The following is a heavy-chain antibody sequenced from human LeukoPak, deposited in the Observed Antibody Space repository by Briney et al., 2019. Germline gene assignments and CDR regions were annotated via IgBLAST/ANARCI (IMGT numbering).Heavy chain of an antibody. CDR3: AKDPYDFWSGSNWFDP. D-gene: IGHD3-3*01. Sequence: GGSLRLSCAASGFTFSSYAMSWVRQAPGKGLERVSAISGSGGSTYYADSVKGRFTISRDNSKNTLYLQMNSLRAEDTAVYYCAKDPYDFWSGSNWFDPWGQGTLVTVSS. CDR2: ISGSGGST. J-gene: IGHJ5*02. CDR1: GFTFSSYA. V-gene: IGHV3-23*01.